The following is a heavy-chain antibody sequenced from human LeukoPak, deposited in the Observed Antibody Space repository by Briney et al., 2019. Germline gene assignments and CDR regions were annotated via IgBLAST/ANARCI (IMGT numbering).Heavy chain of an antibody. CDR2: IYSGGST. J-gene: IGHJ6*03. V-gene: IGHV3-53*01. CDR3: AKNALMFSSGWYYYYYMDV. Sequence: GGSLRLSCAASEFSVGSNYMTWVRQAPGKGLEWVSLIYSGGSTYYADSVKGRFTISRDNSKNTLYLQMNSLRAEDTAVYYCAKNALMFSSGWYYYYYMDVWGKGTTVTVSS. D-gene: IGHD6-19*01. CDR1: EFSVGSNY.